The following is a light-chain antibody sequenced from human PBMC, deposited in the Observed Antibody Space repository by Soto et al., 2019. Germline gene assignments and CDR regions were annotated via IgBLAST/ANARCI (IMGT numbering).Light chain of an antibody. Sequence: DIQMTQSPSSLSASVGDRVTITCQASQDTSNYLNWYQQKPGKAPKLLIYDASNLETGVPSRFSGCGSGTDFTFTISSLQPEDIATYYCQQYDNLVTFGGGTKVEIK. CDR1: QDTSNY. V-gene: IGKV1-33*01. CDR3: QQYDNLVT. J-gene: IGKJ4*01. CDR2: DAS.